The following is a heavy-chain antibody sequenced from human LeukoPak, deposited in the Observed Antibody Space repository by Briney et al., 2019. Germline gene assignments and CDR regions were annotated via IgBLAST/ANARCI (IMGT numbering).Heavy chain of an antibody. CDR2: INHSGST. J-gene: IGHJ4*02. Sequence: PSETLSLTCAVYGGSFSGYYWSWIRQPPGKGLEWIGEINHSGSTNYNPSLKSRVTISVDTSKNQFSLKLSSATAADTAVYYCARGGSGSYYTASPFDYWGQGTLVTVSS. CDR1: GGSFSGYY. V-gene: IGHV4-34*01. D-gene: IGHD3-10*01. CDR3: ARGGSGSYYTASPFDY.